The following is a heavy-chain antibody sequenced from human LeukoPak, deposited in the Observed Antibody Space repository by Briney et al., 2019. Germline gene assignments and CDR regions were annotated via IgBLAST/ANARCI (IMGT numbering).Heavy chain of an antibody. CDR1: GDSISNYY. J-gene: IGHJ4*02. Sequence: SEILSLTCIVSGDSISNYYWSWIRQPAGKGLEWIGRIYTSGSTNYNPSLKSRVTMSVDTSKNQFSLKLTSVTAADTAVYYCAREAAAGTFYFDYWGQGTLVTVSS. CDR3: AREAAAGTFYFDY. D-gene: IGHD6-13*01. V-gene: IGHV4-4*07. CDR2: IYTSGST.